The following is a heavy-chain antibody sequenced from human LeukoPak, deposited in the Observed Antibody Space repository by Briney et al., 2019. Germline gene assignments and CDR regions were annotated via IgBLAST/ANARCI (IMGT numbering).Heavy chain of an antibody. CDR1: GFTFSSYD. CDR2: IGTAGDP. V-gene: IGHV3-13*05. Sequence: GGSLRLSCAASGFTFSSYDMHWVRQATGKGLEWVSAIGTAGDPYYPGSVKGRFTISRENAKNSWYLQMNSLRAGDTAVYYCARGTYYGSGSYYYDGLNYYYGMDVWGKGTTVTVSS. CDR3: ARGTYYGSGSYYYDGLNYYYGMDV. J-gene: IGHJ6*04. D-gene: IGHD3-10*01.